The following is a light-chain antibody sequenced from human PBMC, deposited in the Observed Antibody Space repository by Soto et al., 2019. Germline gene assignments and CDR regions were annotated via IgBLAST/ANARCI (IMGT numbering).Light chain of an antibody. CDR2: EVT. V-gene: IGLV2-8*01. CDR1: SSDVGRYNY. Sequence: QSALTQPPSASGSPGQSVTISCIGTSSDVGRYNYVSWYQHHPGKAPKLIIYEVTKRPSGVPHRFSGSKSGNTASLTVSGLQADDEADYYCNSYVGSNNYVFGTGTKLTVL. CDR3: NSYVGSNNYV. J-gene: IGLJ1*01.